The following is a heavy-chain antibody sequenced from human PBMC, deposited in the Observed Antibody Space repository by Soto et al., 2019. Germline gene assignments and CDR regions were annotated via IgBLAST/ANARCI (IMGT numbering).Heavy chain of an antibody. D-gene: IGHD5-12*01. V-gene: IGHV1-69*13. CDR2: IIPIFGTA. CDR1: GGTFSSYA. J-gene: IGHJ6*01. Sequence: SVKVSCKASGGTFSSYATSWVRQAPGQGLEWMGGIIPIFGTANYAQKFQRRVTIIADESTSTAYMELSSLRSEDAAVYYCMKFKAGRSYDLLTYGMDVWGQGTPVTVSS. CDR3: MKFKAGRSYDLLTYGMDV.